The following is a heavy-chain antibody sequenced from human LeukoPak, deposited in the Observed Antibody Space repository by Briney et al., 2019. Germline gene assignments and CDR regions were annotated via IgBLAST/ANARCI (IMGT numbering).Heavy chain of an antibody. CDR1: GDSISSYY. V-gene: IGHV4-4*09. CDR2: IYTSGGT. D-gene: IGHD6-6*01. Sequence: PSETLSLTCTVSGDSISSYYWSWIRQPPGKGLEWIGYIYTSGGTNYVPSLKGRVTISIDTSKNQFSLKLSSVTAADSAVYYCARLTRLSTSPDRYYLDYWGQGTLVTVSS. J-gene: IGHJ4*02. CDR3: ARLTRLSTSPDRYYLDY.